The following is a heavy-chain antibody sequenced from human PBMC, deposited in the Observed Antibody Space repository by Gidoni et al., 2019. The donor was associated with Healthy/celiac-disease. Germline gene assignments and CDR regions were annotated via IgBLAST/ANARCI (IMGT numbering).Heavy chain of an antibody. J-gene: IGHJ4*02. CDR2: IYYSGST. D-gene: IGHD1-1*01. CDR3: ARLYAGTPLLLDY. V-gene: IGHV4-39*01. CDR1: GGSIRSSSYY. Sequence: QLQLQESGPGLVKPSETLSLTCTVPGGSIRSSSYYWGWIRPPPGKGLEWIGSIYYSGSTYYNPSLKSRVTISVDTSKNQFSLKLSSVTAADTAVYYCARLYAGTPLLLDYWGQGTLVTVSS.